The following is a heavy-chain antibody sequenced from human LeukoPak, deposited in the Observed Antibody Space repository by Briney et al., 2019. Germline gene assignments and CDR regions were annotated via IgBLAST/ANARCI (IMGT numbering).Heavy chain of an antibody. J-gene: IGHJ2*01. D-gene: IGHD6-19*01. CDR3: ARASRKTGYSSGWSLGVTRHRSYWYFDL. CDR1: GGSSSGYY. Sequence: SETLSLTCAVYGGSSSGYYWSWIRQPPGKGLEWIGEINHSGSTNYNPSLKSRVTISVDTSKNQFSLKLSSVTAADTAVYYCARASRKTGYSSGWSLGVTRHRSYWYFDLWGRGTLVTVSS. CDR2: INHSGST. V-gene: IGHV4-34*01.